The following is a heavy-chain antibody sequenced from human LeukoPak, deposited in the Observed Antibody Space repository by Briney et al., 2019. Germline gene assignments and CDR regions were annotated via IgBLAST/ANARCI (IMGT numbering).Heavy chain of an antibody. CDR2: VYYSGST. D-gene: IGHD3-22*01. CDR1: GGSINSRSYY. Sequence: PSETLSLTCTVCGGSINSRSYYWRWIRQPPGKGLEWIGSVYYSGSTYYNPTLKSRVTISVDTSKNQFSLKLSSVTAADTAVYYCARSGSSSGYLFDYWGQGTLVTVSS. J-gene: IGHJ4*02. V-gene: IGHV4-39*01. CDR3: ARSGSSSGYLFDY.